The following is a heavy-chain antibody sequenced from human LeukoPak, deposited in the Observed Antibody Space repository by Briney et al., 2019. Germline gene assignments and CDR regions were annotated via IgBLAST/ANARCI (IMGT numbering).Heavy chain of an antibody. Sequence: SVKVSCKASGGTFGSYAISWVRQAPGQGLEWMGGIIPIFGTANYAQKFQGRVTITADESTSTAYMELSSLRSEDTAVYYCARAEGPEFVYYYYYGMDVWGQGTTVTVSS. J-gene: IGHJ6*02. CDR2: IIPIFGTA. CDR1: GGTFGSYA. V-gene: IGHV1-69*13. CDR3: ARAEGPEFVYYYYYGMDV.